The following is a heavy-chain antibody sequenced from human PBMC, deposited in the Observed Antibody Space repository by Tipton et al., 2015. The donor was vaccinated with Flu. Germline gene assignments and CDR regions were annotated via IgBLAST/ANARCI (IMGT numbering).Heavy chain of an antibody. CDR2: INPNSGGT. D-gene: IGHD3-9*01. Sequence: QLVQSGAEVKKPGASVKVSCKASGYTFTGYYMHWVRQAPGQGLEWMGWINPNSGGTNYAQKFQGRVTMTRDTSISTAYMELSRLRSDDTAVYYCGRDPALRYFDWLWDRYFDYWGKGTLVTVSS. CDR3: GRDPALRYFDWLWDRYFDY. CDR1: GYTFTGYY. V-gene: IGHV1-2*02. J-gene: IGHJ4*02.